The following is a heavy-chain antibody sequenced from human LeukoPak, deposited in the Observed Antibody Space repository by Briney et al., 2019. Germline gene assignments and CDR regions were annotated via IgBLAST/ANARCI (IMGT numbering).Heavy chain of an antibody. CDR1: GYSFTTYW. J-gene: IGHJ4*02. CDR2: IYPGDSDT. D-gene: IGHD4-23*01. V-gene: IGHV5-51*01. CDR3: ARTHGNSPHGYFVNY. Sequence: RGESLKISCKGSGYSFTTYWIGWVRQMPGKGLERMGIIYPGDSDTRYSPSFQGQITISADKSINTAYLQWSSLKASDTAIYYCARTHGNSPHGYFVNYWGQGTLVTVSS.